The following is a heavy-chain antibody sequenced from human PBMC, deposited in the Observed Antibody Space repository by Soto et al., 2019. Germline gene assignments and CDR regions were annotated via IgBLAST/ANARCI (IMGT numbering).Heavy chain of an antibody. CDR2: ISYDGNSE. CDR3: ARDVYSGRSDGVDV. V-gene: IGHV3-30-3*01. D-gene: IGHD1-26*01. Sequence: QVQLVESGGGVVQPGRSLRLSCAASGFTFGAYTMHWVRQPPGKGLEWVAAISYDGNSEEYADSVKGRFTASRDNFQIIMYLQMNGLKSEDTAVYSGARDVYSGRSDGVDVWGQGTMVTVSS. J-gene: IGHJ3*01. CDR1: GFTFGAYT.